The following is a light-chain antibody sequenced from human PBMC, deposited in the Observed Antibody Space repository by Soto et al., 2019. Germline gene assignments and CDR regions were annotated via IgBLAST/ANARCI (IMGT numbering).Light chain of an antibody. V-gene: IGLV2-14*03. J-gene: IGLJ2*01. Sequence: SALTQPASVSGSPGQSITISCTGTSSDVGAYNYVSWYQQHPGKAPKLMIYGVSNRPSWVSNRFSGSKSGNTASLTISGLQAEDEADYYCSSYTSSSTLVFGGGTKLTVL. CDR2: GVS. CDR1: SSDVGAYNY. CDR3: SSYTSSSTLV.